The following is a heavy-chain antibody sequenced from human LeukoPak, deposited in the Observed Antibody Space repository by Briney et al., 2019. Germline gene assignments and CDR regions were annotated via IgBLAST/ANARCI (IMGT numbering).Heavy chain of an antibody. D-gene: IGHD5-18*01. CDR1: GYTFTSYG. CDR2: ISAYNGNT. CDR3: ARVLQLWFQGALPYYFDY. V-gene: IGHV1-18*01. Sequence: ASVKVSCKASGYTFTSYGIIWVRQAPGQGLEWMGWISAYNGNTNYAQKLQGRVTMTTDTSTSTAYMELRSLRSDDTAVYYCARVLQLWFQGALPYYFDYWGQGTLVTVSS. J-gene: IGHJ4*02.